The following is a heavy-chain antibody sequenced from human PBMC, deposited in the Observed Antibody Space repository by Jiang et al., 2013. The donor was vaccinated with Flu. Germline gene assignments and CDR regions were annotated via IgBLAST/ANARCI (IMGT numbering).Heavy chain of an antibody. J-gene: IGHJ3*02. D-gene: IGHD3-10*01. CDR3: AHSMGSGDGSAFDI. CDR2: IYWDDDK. Sequence: KPTQTLTLTCTFSGFSLSTSGVGVGWIRQPXKGLEWLALIYWDDDKRYSPSLKSRLTITKDTSKNQVVLTMTNMDPVDTATYYCAHSMGSGDGSAFDIWGQGTMVTVSS. CDR1: GFSLSTSGVG. V-gene: IGHV2-5*02.